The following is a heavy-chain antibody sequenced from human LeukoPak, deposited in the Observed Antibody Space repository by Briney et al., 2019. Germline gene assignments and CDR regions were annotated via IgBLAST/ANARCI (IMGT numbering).Heavy chain of an antibody. CDR1: GFTFSSYW. J-gene: IGHJ4*02. CDR2: INSDGSIT. CDR3: ETTMSSSWSPYHFDY. V-gene: IGHV3-74*01. D-gene: IGHD6-13*01. Sequence: TGGSLRLSCAASGFTFSSYWMHWVRQAPGKGLVWVSRINSDGSITSDADSVKGRFTISRDNAKNTLYLQMNSLRAEDTAVYYCETTMSSSWSPYHFDYWGQGTLVTVSS.